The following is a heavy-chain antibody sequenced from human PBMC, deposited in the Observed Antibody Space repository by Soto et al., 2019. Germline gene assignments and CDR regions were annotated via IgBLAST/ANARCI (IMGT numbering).Heavy chain of an antibody. CDR3: ARDWTYYDSSGYYQIPLDY. CDR2: ISAYNGNT. J-gene: IGHJ4*02. CDR1: GYTFTSYG. Sequence: GASVKVSCKASGYTFTSYGISWVRQAPGQGLEWMGWISAYNGNTNYAQKLQGRVTMTTDTSTSTAYMELRSLRSDDTAVYYCARDWTYYDSSGYYQIPLDYWGQGTLVTVSS. D-gene: IGHD3-22*01. V-gene: IGHV1-18*01.